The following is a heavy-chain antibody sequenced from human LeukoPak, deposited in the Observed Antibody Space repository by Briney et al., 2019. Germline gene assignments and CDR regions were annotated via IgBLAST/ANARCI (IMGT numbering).Heavy chain of an antibody. Sequence: SQTPSLTCAISGDIVSNTSAAWNWIRLSPSRGLEWLGRIYYRSRWFHDYSPSLLGRVTIDPDTSKNEFSLQVKSMTPEDTAVYYYAGDPVSYRRNYFHPWGQGTLVTVSS. J-gene: IGHJ5*02. CDR2: IYYRSRWFH. CDR3: AGDPVSYRRNYFHP. V-gene: IGHV6-1*01. CDR1: GDIVSNTSAA. D-gene: IGHD1-7*01.